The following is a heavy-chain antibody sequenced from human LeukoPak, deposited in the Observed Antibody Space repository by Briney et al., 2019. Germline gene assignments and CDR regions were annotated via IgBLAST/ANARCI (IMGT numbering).Heavy chain of an antibody. CDR2: INPNSGGT. CDR1: GYTFTGYY. J-gene: IGHJ4*02. CDR3: ATAFKYGSGSYYFDY. V-gene: IGHV1-2*02. Sequence: ASVKVSCKASGYTFTGYYMHWVRQAPGQGLEWMGWINPNSGGTNYAQKFQGRVTVTRDTSISTAYMELSRLRSDDTAVYYCATAFKYGSGSYYFDYWGQGTLVTVSS. D-gene: IGHD3-10*01.